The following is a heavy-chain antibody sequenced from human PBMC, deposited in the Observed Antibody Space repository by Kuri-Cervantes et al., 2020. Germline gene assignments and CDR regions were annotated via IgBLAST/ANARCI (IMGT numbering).Heavy chain of an antibody. CDR3: GRDAGSWSSAGWFDP. Sequence: ASVKVSCKASGYDFNSYGISWVRQAPGQGLVWMGWISGYNGNTKYSQKFQDRFTMTTDTSTNTVYMDLRGLTSDDTAIYYCGRDAGSWSSAGWFDPWGQGTQVTVSS. V-gene: IGHV1-18*01. CDR1: GYDFNSYG. CDR2: ISGYNGNT. J-gene: IGHJ5*02. D-gene: IGHD6-19*01.